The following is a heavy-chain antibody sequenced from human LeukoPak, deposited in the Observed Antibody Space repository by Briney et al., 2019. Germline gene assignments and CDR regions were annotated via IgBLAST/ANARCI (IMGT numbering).Heavy chain of an antibody. CDR2: IGGSDDST. J-gene: IGHJ4*02. V-gene: IGHV3-23*01. CDR1: GFTLSTYA. D-gene: IGHD3-10*01. CDR3: AKGSWLDY. Sequence: GGSLRLSCAASGFTLSTYAMSWVRQAPGKGLEWVSVIGGSDDSTYYADSVQGRFTISRDNSKNTLYLQMNTLRAEDTAVYYCAKGSWLDYWGQGTLVTVSS.